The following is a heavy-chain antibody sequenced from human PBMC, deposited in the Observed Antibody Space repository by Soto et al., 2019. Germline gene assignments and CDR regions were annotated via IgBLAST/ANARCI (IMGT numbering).Heavy chain of an antibody. CDR2: INSDGSST. CDR1: GFTFSSYW. Sequence: GGSLRLSCAASGFTFSSYWMHWVRQAPGKGLVWVSRINSDGSSTSYADSVKGRFTISRDNAKNTLYLQMNSLRAEDTAVYYCARDWIDFWRGYQSYGMDVWGQGTTVTVYS. V-gene: IGHV3-74*01. J-gene: IGHJ6*02. D-gene: IGHD3-3*01. CDR3: ARDWIDFWRGYQSYGMDV.